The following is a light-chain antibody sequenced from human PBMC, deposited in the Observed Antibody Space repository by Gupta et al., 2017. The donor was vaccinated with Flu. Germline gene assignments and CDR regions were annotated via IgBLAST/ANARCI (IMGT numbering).Light chain of an antibody. CDR3: GTWDSSLSAGV. CDR2: ENN. Sequence: QSVFTQPPSVSAAPGQKVTISCSGSSSNIGNNYVSWYQQLPGTAPKLLIYENNKRPSGIPDRFSGSKSGTSATRGITGLQTGDEADYYCGTWDSSLSAGVFGGGTKLTVL. CDR1: SSNIGNNY. V-gene: IGLV1-51*02. J-gene: IGLJ3*02.